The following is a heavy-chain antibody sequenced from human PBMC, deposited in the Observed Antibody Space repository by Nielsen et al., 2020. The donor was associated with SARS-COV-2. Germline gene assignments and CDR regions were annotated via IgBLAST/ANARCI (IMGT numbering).Heavy chain of an antibody. J-gene: IGHJ2*01. Sequence: SETLSLTCAVYGGSFSGYYWSWIRQPPGKGLEWIGEINHSGSTNYNPSLKSRVTISVDTSKNQFSLKLSSVTAADTAVYYCARGTRISSWGHWYFDVWGRGTPVTVSS. CDR2: INHSGST. CDR1: GGSFSGYY. V-gene: IGHV4-34*01. D-gene: IGHD3-3*02. CDR3: ARGTRISSWGHWYFDV.